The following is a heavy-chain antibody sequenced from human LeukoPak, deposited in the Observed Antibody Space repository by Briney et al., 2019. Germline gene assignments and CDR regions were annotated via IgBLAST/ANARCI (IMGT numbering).Heavy chain of an antibody. Sequence: PGGSLRLSCVASGFTFSNYAMSWVRLAPGRGLEWVSVISGSGLTTFYADSVKGRFTISRDNSKNTLYLQMNSLGAEDTAVYYCAKERREQSRDNYFDYWGQGTLVTVSS. CDR2: ISGSGLTT. D-gene: IGHD1-26*01. J-gene: IGHJ4*02. CDR1: GFTFSNYA. V-gene: IGHV3-23*01. CDR3: AKERREQSRDNYFDY.